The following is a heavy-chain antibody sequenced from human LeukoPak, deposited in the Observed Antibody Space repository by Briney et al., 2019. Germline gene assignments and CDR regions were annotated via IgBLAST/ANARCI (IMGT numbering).Heavy chain of an antibody. D-gene: IGHD2-2*01. V-gene: IGHV3-23*01. J-gene: IGHJ4*02. CDR3: TKDALISYRGAWSQSDY. CDR1: GYTFSSYT. Sequence: HPGESLRLSCAASGYTFSSYTVSWVRQAPGKGLEWVSGITGTGGSTYYADSVKGRFTISRDNSKNTLYLQMNRLRAEDTAIYYCTKDALISYRGAWSQSDYWGQGTLVTVSS. CDR2: ITGTGGST.